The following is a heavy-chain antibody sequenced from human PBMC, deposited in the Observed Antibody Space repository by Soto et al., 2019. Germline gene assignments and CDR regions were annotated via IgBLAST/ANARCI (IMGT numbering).Heavy chain of an antibody. V-gene: IGHV3-33*01. D-gene: IGHD3-22*01. Sequence: HPGGSLRLSCAASGFTFSSYGMHWVRQAPGKGLEWVAVIWYDGSNKYYADSVKGRFTISRDNSKNTLYLQMNSLRAEDTAVYYCATEHGDSSGYSDAFDIWGQGTMVTV. CDR3: ATEHGDSSGYSDAFDI. CDR2: IWYDGSNK. J-gene: IGHJ3*02. CDR1: GFTFSSYG.